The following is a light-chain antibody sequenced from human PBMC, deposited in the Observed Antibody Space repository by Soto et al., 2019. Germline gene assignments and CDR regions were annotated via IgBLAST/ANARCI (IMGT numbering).Light chain of an antibody. J-gene: IGLJ3*02. CDR3: MVSYAGSRV. CDR1: IGPVTSRLY. V-gene: IGLV7-46*01. CDR2: DTT. Sequence: QAVVTQEPSLTVSPGETVTLTCGSTIGPVTSRLYPHWFQQRPGQAPITLIYDTTNKHSWTPARFSGSLLGDKAALTLSDAQPEDEAEYFCMVSYAGSRVFGGGTKLPS.